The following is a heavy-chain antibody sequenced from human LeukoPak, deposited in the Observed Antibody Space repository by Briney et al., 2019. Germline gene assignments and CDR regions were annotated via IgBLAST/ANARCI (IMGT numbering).Heavy chain of an antibody. D-gene: IGHD3-10*01. Sequence: PSQTLSLTCTVSGGSISSGDYYWSWIRQPPGKGLEWIGYIYYSGSTYYNPSLKSRVTISVDTSKNQFSLKLSSVTAADTAVYYCAKSSFFGDGSGSYYPNWFDPWGQGTLVTVSS. CDR1: GGSISSGDYY. CDR3: AKSSFFGDGSGSYYPNWFDP. CDR2: IYYSGST. V-gene: IGHV4-30-4*08. J-gene: IGHJ5*02.